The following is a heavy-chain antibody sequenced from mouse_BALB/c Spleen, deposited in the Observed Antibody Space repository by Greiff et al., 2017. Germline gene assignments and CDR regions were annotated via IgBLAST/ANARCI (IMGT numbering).Heavy chain of an antibody. CDR2: INPSTGYT. CDR3: AREGFGNYGGYFDY. CDR1: GYTFTSYW. V-gene: IGHV1-7*01. D-gene: IGHD2-1*01. Sequence: QVHVKQSGAELAKPGASVKMSCKASGYTFTSYWMHWVKQRPGQGLEWIGYINPSTGYTEYNQKFKDKATLTADKSSSTAYMQLSSLTSEDSAVYYCAREGFGNYGGYFDYWGQGTTLTVSS. J-gene: IGHJ2*01.